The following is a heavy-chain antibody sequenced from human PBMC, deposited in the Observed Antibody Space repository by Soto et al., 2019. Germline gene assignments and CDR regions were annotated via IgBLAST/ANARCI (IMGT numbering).Heavy chain of an antibody. Sequence: ASVQVSCKASGYTFTGYYMHWVRQAPGQGLEWMGWINPNSGGTNYAQKFQGWVTMTRDTSISTAYMELSRLRSDDTAVYYCARGSYGSGSYYKGYYYYMDVWGKGTTVTVSS. CDR1: GYTFTGYY. CDR2: INPNSGGT. CDR3: ARGSYGSGSYYKGYYYYMDV. J-gene: IGHJ6*03. D-gene: IGHD3-10*01. V-gene: IGHV1-2*04.